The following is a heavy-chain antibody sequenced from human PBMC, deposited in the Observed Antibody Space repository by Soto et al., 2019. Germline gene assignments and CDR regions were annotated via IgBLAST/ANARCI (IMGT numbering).Heavy chain of an antibody. CDR1: GVLFSSYA. J-gene: IGHJ3*02. D-gene: IGHD3-10*02. Sequence: EALLLESGGGVVQPGGSLRLSWAAYGVLFSSYAMSSVRQAPGKGLEWDSSVPRSGSTINYEDSVKGRFTISSDRSKNTRSLLMNSLRFEDAAVYYCARRTEDGYYIPYYACGIGGQGTEVTVSS. CDR2: VPRSGSTI. CDR3: ARRTEDGYYIPYYACGI. V-gene: IGHV3-23*01.